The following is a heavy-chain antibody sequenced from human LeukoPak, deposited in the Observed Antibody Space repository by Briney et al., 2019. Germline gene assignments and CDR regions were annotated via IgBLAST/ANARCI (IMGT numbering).Heavy chain of an antibody. CDR3: AREGGGSYPYYFDY. J-gene: IGHJ4*02. V-gene: IGHV1-69*05. Sequence: VASAKVSCKASGGTFSSYAISWVRQAPGQGLEWMGGIIPIFGTANYAQKFQGRVTITTDESTSTAYMELSSLRSEDTAVYYCAREGGGSYPYYFDYWGQGTLVTVSS. CDR1: GGTFSSYA. CDR2: IIPIFGTA. D-gene: IGHD1-26*01.